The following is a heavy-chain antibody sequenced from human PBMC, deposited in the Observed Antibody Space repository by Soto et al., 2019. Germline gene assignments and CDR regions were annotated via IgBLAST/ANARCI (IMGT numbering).Heavy chain of an antibody. CDR2: ISSGSSPI. V-gene: IGHV3-48*02. J-gene: IGHJ6*02. D-gene: IGHD3-3*01. Sequence: EVQLVESGGGLVQPGGSLRLSCAASGFIFSSYNMNWVRQAPGKGLEWLSYISSGSSPIYYADSVKGRFTISRDNAKNSLYLQMSSLRDEDTAVYYCASLTIFGAVIEGMDVWGQGTTVTVSS. CDR3: ASLTIFGAVIEGMDV. CDR1: GFIFSSYN.